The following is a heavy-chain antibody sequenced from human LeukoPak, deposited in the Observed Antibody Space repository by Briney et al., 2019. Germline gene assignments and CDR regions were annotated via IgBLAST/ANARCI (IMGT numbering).Heavy chain of an antibody. J-gene: IGHJ6*03. V-gene: IGHV4-59*01. D-gene: IGHD4-11*01. CDR3: ARLQYRYYYMDV. CDR1: GGSISSYY. CDR2: IYYSGST. Sequence: PSETLSLTCTVSGGSISSYYWSWIRQPPGKGLEWIGYIYYSGSTNYNPSLKSRVTISVDTSKNQFSLKLSSVTAADMAVYYCARLQYRYYYMDVWGKGTTVTVSS.